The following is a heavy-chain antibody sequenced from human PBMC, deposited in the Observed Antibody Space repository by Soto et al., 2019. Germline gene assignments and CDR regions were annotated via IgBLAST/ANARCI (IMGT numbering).Heavy chain of an antibody. J-gene: IGHJ5*02. D-gene: IGHD3-16*02. V-gene: IGHV4-59*12. CDR1: GGSISSYY. CDR2: IYYSGST. Sequence: SETLSLTCTVSGGSISSYYWSWIRQPPGKGLEWIGYIYYSGSTNYNPSLKSRVTISVDTSKNQFSLKLSSVTAADTAVYYCARDLSDTYLSSYNWFDPWGQGTLVTVSS. CDR3: ARDLSDTYLSSYNWFDP.